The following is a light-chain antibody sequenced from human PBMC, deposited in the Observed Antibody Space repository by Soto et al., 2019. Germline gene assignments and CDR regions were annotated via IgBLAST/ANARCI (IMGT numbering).Light chain of an antibody. Sequence: EIVLTQCPSTLSLSPWERSTLSFMAIQIVGSFLAWYQQKPGQAPRLLIYDTSIRATGIPARFSGSGSGTDFTLTISSLEPEDFAVYYCQQRNSWPPTFTFGQGTRLEIK. CDR2: DTS. V-gene: IGKV3-11*01. CDR1: QIVGSF. CDR3: QQRNSWPPTFT. J-gene: IGKJ5*01.